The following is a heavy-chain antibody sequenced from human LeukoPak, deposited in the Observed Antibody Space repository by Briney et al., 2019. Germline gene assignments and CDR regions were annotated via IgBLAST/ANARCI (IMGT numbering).Heavy chain of an antibody. CDR3: AREYYYDSSGYFDY. J-gene: IGHJ4*02. D-gene: IGHD3-22*01. CDR1: GFTFSSYG. V-gene: IGHV3-30*02. Sequence: EGSLRLSCAASGFTFSSYGMHWVRQAPGKGLEWVAFIRYDGSNKYYADSVKGRFTISRDNSKNMVYLQMNSLRAEDTAVYYCAREYYYDSSGYFDYWGQGTLVTVSS. CDR2: IRYDGSNK.